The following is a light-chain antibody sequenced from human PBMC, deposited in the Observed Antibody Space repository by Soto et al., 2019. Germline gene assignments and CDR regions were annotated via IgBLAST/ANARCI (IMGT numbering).Light chain of an antibody. CDR1: SSDVGGYNY. Sequence: QSALTQPPSASGSPGQSVTISCTGTSSDVGGYNYVSWYQQHPGKAPKLMISEVSKRPSEVPDRFSGSKSGNTASLTVSGLQAEDEADYYCSSFAGNNNVVFGGGTKLTVL. CDR2: EVS. V-gene: IGLV2-8*01. J-gene: IGLJ2*01. CDR3: SSFAGNNNVV.